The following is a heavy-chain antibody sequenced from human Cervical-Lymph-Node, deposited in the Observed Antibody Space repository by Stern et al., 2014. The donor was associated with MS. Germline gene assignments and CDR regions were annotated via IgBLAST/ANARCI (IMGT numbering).Heavy chain of an antibody. Sequence: EVQLVQSGAEVKKPGESLKISCKGSGYTFTNNWIAWVRQMPGKGLEWMGIIYPDDSDIRYSPSLQGQVPISADKATSTAYLRWSSRKAADSAVYFCANPPPRRKWDDPNYGMDVWGQGTTVTVSS. J-gene: IGHJ6*02. V-gene: IGHV5-51*03. CDR3: ANPPPRRKWDDPNYGMDV. CDR1: GYTFTNNW. D-gene: IGHD1-1*01. CDR2: IYPDDSDI.